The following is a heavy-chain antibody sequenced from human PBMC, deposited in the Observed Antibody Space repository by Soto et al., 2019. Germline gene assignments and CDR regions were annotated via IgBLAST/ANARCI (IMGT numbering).Heavy chain of an antibody. J-gene: IGHJ6*02. CDR2: ISSSGSTI. CDR1: GFTFSSYE. Sequence: GGSLRPSCAASGFTFSSYEMNWVRQAPGKGLEWVSYISSSGSTIYYADSVKGRFTISRDNAKNSLYLQMNSLRAEDTAVYYCARVYGRDYYYGMDVWGQGTTVTVSS. V-gene: IGHV3-48*03. D-gene: IGHD4-17*01. CDR3: ARVYGRDYYYGMDV.